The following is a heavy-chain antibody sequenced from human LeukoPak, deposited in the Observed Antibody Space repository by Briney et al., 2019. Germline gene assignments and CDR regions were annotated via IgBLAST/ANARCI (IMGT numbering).Heavy chain of an antibody. Sequence: ASVKVSCKASGYTFTGYYMHWVRQAPGQGLEWMGWINPNSGGTNSAEKFQGRVTMTRDTSISTDYMELSSLRSEDTAVYYCARDNSVGDIAWWFDPWGQGTLVTVSS. CDR3: ARDNSVGDIAWWFDP. J-gene: IGHJ5*02. V-gene: IGHV1-2*02. CDR2: INPNSGGT. CDR1: GYTFTGYY. D-gene: IGHD3-16*02.